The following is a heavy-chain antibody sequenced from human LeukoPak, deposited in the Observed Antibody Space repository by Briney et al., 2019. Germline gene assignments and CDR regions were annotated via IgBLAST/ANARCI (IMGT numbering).Heavy chain of an antibody. CDR3: ARRERRGYSGYDTYYFDY. D-gene: IGHD5-12*01. CDR2: INPNSGGT. CDR1: GYTFTAYY. V-gene: IGHV1-2*02. J-gene: IGHJ4*02. Sequence: ASVKVSCKASGYTFTAYYMHWVRQAPGQGLEWMGRINPNSGGTNYAQKFQGRVTMTRDTSISTAYMELSRLRSDDTAVYYCARRERRGYSGYDTYYFDYWGQGTLVTVSS.